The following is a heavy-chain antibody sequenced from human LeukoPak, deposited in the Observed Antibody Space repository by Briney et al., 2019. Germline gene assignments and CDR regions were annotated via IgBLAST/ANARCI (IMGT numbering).Heavy chain of an antibody. J-gene: IGHJ4*02. Sequence: SETLSLTCTVSGGSISSYYWSWIRQPPGKGLEWIGYIYYSGTTNYNPSLKSRVTISVDTSKNQFSLKLSSVTAADTAVYYCARGGGRTNFDYWGQGTLVTVSS. D-gene: IGHD1-14*01. CDR2: IYYSGTT. V-gene: IGHV4-59*12. CDR1: GGSISSYY. CDR3: ARGGGRTNFDY.